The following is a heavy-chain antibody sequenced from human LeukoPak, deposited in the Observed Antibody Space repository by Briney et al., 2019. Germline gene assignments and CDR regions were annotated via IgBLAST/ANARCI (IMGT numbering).Heavy chain of an antibody. CDR3: ARAAYAYGDYRAFDY. Sequence: PSETLSLTCAVYGGSFSGYYWRWIRQPPGKGLEWIGEINHSGSTNYNPSLKSRVTISVDTSKNQFSLKLSSVTAADTAVYYCARAAYAYGDYRAFDYWGQGTLVTVSS. CDR1: GGSFSGYY. J-gene: IGHJ4*02. CDR2: INHSGST. V-gene: IGHV4-34*01. D-gene: IGHD4-17*01.